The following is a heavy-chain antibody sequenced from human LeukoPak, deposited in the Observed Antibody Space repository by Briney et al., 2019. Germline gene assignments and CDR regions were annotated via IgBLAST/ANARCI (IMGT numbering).Heavy chain of an antibody. Sequence: SETLSLTCTVSGYSISSGYYWGWIRQPPGKGLEWIGSIYHSGSTYYNPSLKSRVTISVDTSKNQFSLKLSSVTAADTAVYYCARGRDYDYVGGSYRSLDYWGQGTLVTVSS. CDR2: IYHSGST. CDR1: GYSISSGYY. J-gene: IGHJ4*02. CDR3: ARGRDYDYVGGSYRSLDY. V-gene: IGHV4-38-2*02. D-gene: IGHD3-16*02.